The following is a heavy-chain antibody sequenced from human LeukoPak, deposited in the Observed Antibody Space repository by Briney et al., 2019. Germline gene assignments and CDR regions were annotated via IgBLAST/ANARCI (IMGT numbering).Heavy chain of an antibody. CDR3: AKWTEQQLVTYYYYYYIDV. J-gene: IGHJ6*03. CDR2: TTNKPNIYTT. V-gene: IGHV3-72*01. D-gene: IGHD6-13*01. Sequence: GGSLRLSCAHSEFIFSDHSMDWVRQGPGKGLQWVGHTTNKPNIYTTQYAASVKGRFTISRDDLKKSLYLEMNSLKTEDTAVYYCAKWTEQQLVTYYYYYYIDVWGKGTTVTISS. CDR1: EFIFSDHS.